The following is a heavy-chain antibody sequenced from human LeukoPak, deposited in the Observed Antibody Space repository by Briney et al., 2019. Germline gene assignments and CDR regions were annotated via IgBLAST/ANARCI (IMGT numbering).Heavy chain of an antibody. V-gene: IGHV3-23*01. J-gene: IGHJ4*02. Sequence: PGGSLRLSCAASRFTFSSFSMNWVRQAPGKGLEWVSAISGSGGSTYYADSVKGRFTISRDNSKNTLYLQMNSLRAEDTAVYYCANIPLAVATPGFWHYWGQGTLVTVSS. D-gene: IGHD2-15*01. CDR1: RFTFSSFS. CDR2: ISGSGGST. CDR3: ANIPLAVATPGFWHY.